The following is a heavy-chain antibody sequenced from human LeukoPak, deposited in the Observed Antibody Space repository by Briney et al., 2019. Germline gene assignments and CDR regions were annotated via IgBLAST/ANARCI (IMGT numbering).Heavy chain of an antibody. CDR1: GGSISSYY. D-gene: IGHD3-22*01. J-gene: IGHJ4*02. V-gene: IGHV4-59*12. Sequence: SETLSLTCTVSGGSISSYYWSWIRQPPGKGLEWIGFIYYSGSTNSNPSLKSRVTISVDPSKNQFSLKLSSVTAADTAVYYCATRSSTGYYLTWDYWGQGTLVTVSS. CDR3: ATRSSTGYYLTWDY. CDR2: IYYSGST.